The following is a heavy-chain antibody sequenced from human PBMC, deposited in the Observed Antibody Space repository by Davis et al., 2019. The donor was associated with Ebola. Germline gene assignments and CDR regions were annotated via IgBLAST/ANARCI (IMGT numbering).Heavy chain of an antibody. V-gene: IGHV3-23*01. J-gene: IGHJ4*02. CDR2: ISGGGGGT. D-gene: IGHD3-9*01. CDR3: AKSLQSFDRRNPPFFFDY. Sequence: GGSLRLSCAASGFTFSSYAMSWVRQAQGKGLEWVSAISGGGGGTYYADSVKGRFTISRDISKNTLYLQMNSLRAEDTAVYYCAKSLQSFDRRNPPFFFDYWGQGTLVTVSS. CDR1: GFTFSSYA.